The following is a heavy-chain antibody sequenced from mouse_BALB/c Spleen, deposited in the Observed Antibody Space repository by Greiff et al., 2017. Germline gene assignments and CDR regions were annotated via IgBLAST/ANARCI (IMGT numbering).Heavy chain of an antibody. D-gene: IGHD1-1*01. J-gene: IGHJ4*01. Sequence: EVQLVESGGDLVKPGGSLKLSCAASGFTFSSYGMSWVRQTPDKRLEWVATISSGGSYTYYPDSVKGRFTISRDNAKNTLYLQMSSLKSEDTAMYYCARYYGSSYAMDYWGQGTSVTVSS. CDR2: ISSGGSYT. CDR3: ARYYGSSYAMDY. V-gene: IGHV5-6*01. CDR1: GFTFSSYG.